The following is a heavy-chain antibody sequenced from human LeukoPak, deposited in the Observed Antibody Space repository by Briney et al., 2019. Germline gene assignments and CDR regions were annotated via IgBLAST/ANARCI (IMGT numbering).Heavy chain of an antibody. V-gene: IGHV1-69*02. CDR3: ARGVNNWNLVAVNWFDP. Sequence: SVKVSCKASGCTCSSYTISWVRHTPGQGLEWMGRIIPILGIANYAQKFQGRVTITADKSTSTAYMELSSLRSEDTAVYYCARGVNNWNLVAVNWFDPWGQGTLVTVSS. J-gene: IGHJ5*02. D-gene: IGHD1-20*01. CDR2: IIPILGIA. CDR1: GCTCSSYT.